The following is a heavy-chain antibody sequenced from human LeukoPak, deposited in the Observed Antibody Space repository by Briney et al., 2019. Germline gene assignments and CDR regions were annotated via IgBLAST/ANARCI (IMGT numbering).Heavy chain of an antibody. V-gene: IGHV4-59*08. D-gene: IGHD3-3*01. CDR1: GGSTSSDY. J-gene: IGHJ4*02. CDR3: ARHEVGDFWSGYYTREVDY. Sequence: PSETLSLTCTVPGGSTSSDYWSWIRQSPGKGLEWVGYVYNSGDTGKNPSLKSRVTISVDTSKNQFSLKLSSVTAADTAVYYCARHEVGDFWSGYYTREVDYWGQGTLVTVSS. CDR2: VYNSGDT.